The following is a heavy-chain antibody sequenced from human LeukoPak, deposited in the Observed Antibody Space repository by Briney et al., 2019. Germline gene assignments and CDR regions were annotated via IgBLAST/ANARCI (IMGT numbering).Heavy chain of an antibody. V-gene: IGHV1-18*01. CDR2: ISGYNGNT. Sequence: GASVKASCKASGYTLSSYGVAWVRQAPGQGLEWVGWISGYNGNTQYAQKLQARVTITTDTSTSTAYMELRSLRSDDTAVYYCARVKAVAGTGVFDIWGQGTMVTVSS. CDR3: ARVKAVAGTGVFDI. CDR1: GYTLSSYG. D-gene: IGHD6-19*01. J-gene: IGHJ3*02.